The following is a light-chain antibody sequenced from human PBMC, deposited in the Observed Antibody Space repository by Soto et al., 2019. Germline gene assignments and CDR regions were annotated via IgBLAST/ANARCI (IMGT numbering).Light chain of an antibody. CDR3: CSYAGSSTFRV. Sequence: QSALTQPASVSGSPGQSITISCTGTSSDVGSYNLVSWHQQHPGKAPKLMIYEVSKRPSGVSNRFSGSKSGNTASLTISGLQAEDEADYYCCSYAGSSTFRVFGGGTKVTVL. V-gene: IGLV2-23*02. CDR1: SSDVGSYNL. J-gene: IGLJ3*02. CDR2: EVS.